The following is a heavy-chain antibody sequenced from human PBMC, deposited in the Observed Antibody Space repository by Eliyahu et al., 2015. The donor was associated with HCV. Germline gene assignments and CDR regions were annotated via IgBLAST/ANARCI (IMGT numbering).Heavy chain of an antibody. CDR2: INSDGSDT. J-gene: IGHJ4*02. V-gene: IGHV3-74*01. CDR3: GRGGNYNYDPIHY. Sequence: EVQLVESGGGLVQPGGSXRXSCAASGFXFSSYWIHWVRHAPGKGLVWLSYINSDGSDTTFADSVKGRFTISRDNIKNTVYLQINSLRSEDTAVYYCGRGGNYNYDPIHYWGQGILVSVSS. D-gene: IGHD1-7*01. CDR1: GFXFSSYW.